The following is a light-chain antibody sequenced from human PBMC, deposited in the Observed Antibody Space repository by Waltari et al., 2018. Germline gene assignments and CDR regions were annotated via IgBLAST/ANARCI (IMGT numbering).Light chain of an antibody. CDR1: SEHSSYV. CDR3: QTWGSGIQV. CDR2: VHTDGSH. Sequence: QPVLTQSPSASASLGASVKLTCTLSSEHSSYVIAWHQQQPEKGPRYLMKVHTDGSHIKGGGIPDRFSGSSSGAERSLSISSLQSEDEADYYCQTWGSGIQVFGGGTKLTVL. V-gene: IGLV4-69*01. J-gene: IGLJ3*02.